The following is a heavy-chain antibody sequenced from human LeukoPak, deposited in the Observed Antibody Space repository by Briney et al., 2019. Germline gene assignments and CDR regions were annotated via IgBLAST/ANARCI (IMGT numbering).Heavy chain of an antibody. D-gene: IGHD4-23*01. J-gene: IGHJ4*02. Sequence: GGSLRLSCAASGFTFSSYAMSWVRQAPGKGLEWVSAISGSGGSTYYADSVKGRFTISRDNSKNTLYLQMNSLGAEDTAVYYCAKVADYGGNLRTFDYWGQGTLVTVSS. CDR3: AKVADYGGNLRTFDY. CDR1: GFTFSSYA. CDR2: ISGSGGST. V-gene: IGHV3-23*01.